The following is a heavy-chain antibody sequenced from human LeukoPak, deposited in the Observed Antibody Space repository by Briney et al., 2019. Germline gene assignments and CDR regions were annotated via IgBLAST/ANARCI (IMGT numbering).Heavy chain of an antibody. J-gene: IGHJ4*02. CDR1: GGSFSGYY. D-gene: IGHD3-22*01. Sequence: SETLSLTCAVYGGSFSGYYWSWIRQPPGKGLEWIGEINHSGSTNYNPSLKSRVTISVDTFKNQFSLKLSSVTAADTAVYYCARGRGYYDSSGYLVYWGQGTLVTVSS. CDR2: INHSGST. CDR3: ARGRGYYDSSGYLVY. V-gene: IGHV4-34*01.